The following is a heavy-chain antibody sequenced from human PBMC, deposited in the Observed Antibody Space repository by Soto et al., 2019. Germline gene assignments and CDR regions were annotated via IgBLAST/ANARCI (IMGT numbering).Heavy chain of an antibody. V-gene: IGHV3-72*01. Sequence: EVQLVESGGGLVQPGGSLRLSCAASGFTFSDHYMDWVRQAPGKGLEWIGRIRIKPRGYTTEYAASVTGRFTISRDDSQKSLYLQMNSLKTEDTAMYFCVRGTVHNTHFYMDVWGNGIMVTVSS. D-gene: IGHD1-1*01. CDR2: IRIKPRGYTT. CDR1: GFTFSDHY. J-gene: IGHJ6*03. CDR3: VRGTVHNTHFYMDV.